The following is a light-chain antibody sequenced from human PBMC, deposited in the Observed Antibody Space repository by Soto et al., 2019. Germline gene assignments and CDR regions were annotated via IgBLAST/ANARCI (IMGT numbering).Light chain of an antibody. V-gene: IGKV1-5*03. CDR2: KTS. Sequence: DIQMTQSPSTLPASVGDRVTITCRASQTINNWLAWYQQKPGKAPKLLIYKTSSLQSGVPSRFSGSGSGTEFILFIRCLQPDDFATYYCQLYFSYSGYTFGQVTKVEIK. J-gene: IGKJ2*01. CDR3: QLYFSYSGYT. CDR1: QTINNW.